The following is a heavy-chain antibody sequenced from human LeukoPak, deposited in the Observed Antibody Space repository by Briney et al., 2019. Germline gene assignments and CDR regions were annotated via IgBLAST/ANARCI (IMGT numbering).Heavy chain of an antibody. V-gene: IGHV3-20*04. J-gene: IGHJ4*02. CDR3: ARGRSVAAAGTSDY. Sequence: PGGSLRLSWAASGFTFDDYGMSWVRQLPGKGLGGVSGINWNGGSTGYADSVKGRFTISRDNAKNSLYLQMNSLRAEDTALYYCARGRSVAAAGTSDYWGQGTLVTVSS. CDR1: GFTFDDYG. CDR2: INWNGGST. D-gene: IGHD6-13*01.